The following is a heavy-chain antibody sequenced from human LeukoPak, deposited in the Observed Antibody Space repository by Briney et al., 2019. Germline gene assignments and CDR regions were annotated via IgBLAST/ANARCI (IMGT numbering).Heavy chain of an antibody. CDR2: ISVYNGNT. CDR3: ARDGPSSYYMDV. Sequence: ASVKVSCKASGYTFNNYGITWVRQAPGQGLEWMGWISVYNGNTNYAQKLQGRLTMTTDTSTSTAYMELRSLRSDDTAVYYCARDGPSSYYMDVWGKGTTVTVSS. CDR1: GYTFNNYG. D-gene: IGHD6-13*01. J-gene: IGHJ6*03. V-gene: IGHV1-18*01.